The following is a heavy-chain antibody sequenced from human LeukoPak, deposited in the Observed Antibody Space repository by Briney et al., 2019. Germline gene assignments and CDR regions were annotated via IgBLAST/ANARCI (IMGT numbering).Heavy chain of an antibody. J-gene: IGHJ6*03. CDR3: ARAPSGIATTGNYYYYYYMDV. D-gene: IGHD1-1*01. Sequence: SEILSLTCGVSGYSIRSGYYWAWIRQSPGKGLEWIGSIYLRGNTLYNPSLKSRVTISVDTSKNHLSLELTSVTGADTAVYFCARAPSGIATTGNYYYYYYMDVWGKGTTVTVSS. CDR1: GYSIRSGYY. CDR2: IYLRGNT. V-gene: IGHV4-38-2*01.